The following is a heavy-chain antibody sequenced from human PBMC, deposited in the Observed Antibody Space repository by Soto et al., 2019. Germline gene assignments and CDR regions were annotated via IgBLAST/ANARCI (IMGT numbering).Heavy chain of an antibody. Sequence: ASVKVSCKASGGTFSSYAISWVRQAPGQGLEWMGGIIPIFGTANYAQKFQGRVTVTADESTSTAYMELSSLRSEDTAVYYCASLDVEMATIRDYYYYGMDVWGQGTTVTVSS. CDR3: ASLDVEMATIRDYYYYGMDV. V-gene: IGHV1-69*13. J-gene: IGHJ6*02. D-gene: IGHD5-12*01. CDR2: IIPIFGTA. CDR1: GGTFSSYA.